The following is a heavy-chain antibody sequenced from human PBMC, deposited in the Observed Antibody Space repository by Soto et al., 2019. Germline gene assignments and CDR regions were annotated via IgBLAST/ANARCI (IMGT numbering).Heavy chain of an antibody. CDR2: ISSSSSYI. V-gene: IGHV3-21*01. D-gene: IGHD1-26*01. J-gene: IGHJ5*02. Sequence: GGSLRLSCAASGFTFSSYSMNWVRQAPGKGLEWVSSISSSSSYIYYADSVKGRFTISRDNAKNSLYLQMNSLRAEDTAVYYCARAFLGTSGFDPWGQGTLVTVSS. CDR3: ARAFLGTSGFDP. CDR1: GFTFSSYS.